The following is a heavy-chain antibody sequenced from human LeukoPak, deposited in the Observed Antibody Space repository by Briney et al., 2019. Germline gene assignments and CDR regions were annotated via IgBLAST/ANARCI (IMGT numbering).Heavy chain of an antibody. CDR3: AKGGHYLFDY. V-gene: IGHV3-30*18. CDR1: GFTFSRHG. J-gene: IGHJ4*02. Sequence: PGGSLRLSCEDSGFTFSRHGMHWVRQAPGKGLEWVAVISNEGNYKYYGDSVKGRFAISRDNFKNTTYLQMNYLRPEDTAVYFCAKGGHYLFDYWGQGALVTVSS. D-gene: IGHD3-10*01. CDR2: ISNEGNYK.